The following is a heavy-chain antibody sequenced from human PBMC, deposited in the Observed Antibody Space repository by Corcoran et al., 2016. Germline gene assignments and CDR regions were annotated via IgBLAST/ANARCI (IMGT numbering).Heavy chain of an antibody. D-gene: IGHD6-19*01. CDR1: GFTVSSNY. CDR2: IYSGGST. V-gene: IGHV3-53*01. J-gene: IGHJ4*02. CDR3: ARVDSSGWYYLDY. Sequence: EVQLVESGGGLIQPGGSLRLSCAASGFTVSSNYMSWVRQAPGKGLEWVSVIYSGGSTYYADSVKGRFTISRDNSKNTLYLQMNSLRAEDTAVYYCARVDSSGWYYLDYWGQGTLVTVSS.